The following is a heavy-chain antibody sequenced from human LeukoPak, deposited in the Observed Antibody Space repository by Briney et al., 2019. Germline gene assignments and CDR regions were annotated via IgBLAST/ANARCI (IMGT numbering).Heavy chain of an antibody. D-gene: IGHD2-21*02. J-gene: IGHJ6*03. CDR1: GYTFTGYY. V-gene: IGHV1-2*02. CDR2: INPNSGGT. Sequence: ASVKVSCKASGYTFTGYYMHWVRQAPGQGLEWMGWINPNSGGTNYAQKFQGRVTMTRDTSISTAYMELSRLRSDDTAVYYCARTLLSDYYYYYYMDVWGKGTTVTVSS. CDR3: ARTLLSDYYYYYYMDV.